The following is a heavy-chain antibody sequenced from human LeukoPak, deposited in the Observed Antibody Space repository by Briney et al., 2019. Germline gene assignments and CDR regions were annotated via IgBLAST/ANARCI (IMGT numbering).Heavy chain of an antibody. Sequence: SVKVSCKASGGTFSSYAISWVRQAPGQRLEWMGGIIPIFGTANYAQKFQGRVTITADKSTSTAYMELSSLRSEDTAVYYCARVATRGYSSGWPFFDYWGQGTWSPSPQ. CDR2: IIPIFGTA. CDR1: GGTFSSYA. CDR3: ARVATRGYSSGWPFFDY. V-gene: IGHV1-69*06. D-gene: IGHD6-19*01. J-gene: IGHJ4*02.